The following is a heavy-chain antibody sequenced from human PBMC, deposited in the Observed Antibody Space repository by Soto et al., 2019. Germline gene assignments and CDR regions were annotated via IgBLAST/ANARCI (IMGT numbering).Heavy chain of an antibody. CDR2: ISSSSSTI. CDR1: GFTFSSYS. CDR3: ARVYCGSTGCPWSFDS. J-gene: IGHJ4*02. V-gene: IGHV3-48*01. Sequence: GGSLRLSCAASGFTFSSYSMNWVRQAPGKGLEWVSYISSSSSTIYYADSVKGRFTMSRDNARNSLYLQMNSLRAEDTAVYYCARVYCGSTGCPWSFDSWGQGTLVTVSS. D-gene: IGHD2-2*01.